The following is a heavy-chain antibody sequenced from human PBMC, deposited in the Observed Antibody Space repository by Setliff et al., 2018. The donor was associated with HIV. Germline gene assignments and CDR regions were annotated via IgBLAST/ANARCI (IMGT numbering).Heavy chain of an antibody. CDR3: ARGASGEYYFDY. J-gene: IGHJ4*02. Sequence: GGSLRLSCAASGFTFSTTWMYWVRQAPGKGLVWVSRINTGGSSTTYADSVKGRFTLSRDTSKNTLSLQMNSLRPEDTAVYYCARGASGEYYFDYWGQGTPVTVSS. V-gene: IGHV3-74*01. CDR1: GFTFSTTW. D-gene: IGHD3-10*01. CDR2: INTGGSST.